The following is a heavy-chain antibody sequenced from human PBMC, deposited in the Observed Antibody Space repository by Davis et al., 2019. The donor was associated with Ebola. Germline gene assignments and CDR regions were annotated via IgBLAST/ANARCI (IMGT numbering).Heavy chain of an antibody. J-gene: IGHJ6*04. CDR2: VHPISGGT. V-gene: IGHV1-2*06. CDR1: GYTFTGHH. CDR3: AIPGRSGGSAGGSISGMLV. Sequence: SVKVSCLPSGYTFTGHHIQWARHAPGQGLEWVGRVHPISGGTNYAQKFQGRVSMTRDTSISTAHMEVTSLTSDDTAVYYCAIPGRSGGSAGGSISGMLVWGKGTTVTVSS. D-gene: IGHD3-16*01.